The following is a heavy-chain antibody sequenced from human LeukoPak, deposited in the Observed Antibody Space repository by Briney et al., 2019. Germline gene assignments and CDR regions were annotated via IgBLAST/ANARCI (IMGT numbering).Heavy chain of an antibody. V-gene: IGHV3-7*05. D-gene: IGHD5-24*01. CDR3: ARDLHGHFEY. CDR1: GFSFSSYW. Sequence: PGGSLRLSCAASGFSFSSYWMSWVRQAPGKGLEWLANIKHDGSERYYVDSVKGRFTVSRDNAKNSLYLQINSLRVEDTAIYYCARDLHGHFEYWGQGTLATVSS. CDR2: IKHDGSER. J-gene: IGHJ4*02.